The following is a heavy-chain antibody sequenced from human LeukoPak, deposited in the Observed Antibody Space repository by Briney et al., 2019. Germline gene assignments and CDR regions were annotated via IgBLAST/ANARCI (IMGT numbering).Heavy chain of an antibody. CDR3: TRDPTYCSGGSCSFYFDY. J-gene: IGHJ4*01. V-gene: IGHV3-49*04. D-gene: IGHD2-15*01. Sequence: PGGSPRLSCVTSGFPFGDYAMSWVRQAPGQGLEWLGFIRTKVYSATTEDAASVRGRFSISRDDSKSIAYLQMNSLKTEDTAVYYCTRDPTYCSGGSCSFYFDYWGHGTLVTVSS. CDR1: GFPFGDYA. CDR2: IRTKVYSATT.